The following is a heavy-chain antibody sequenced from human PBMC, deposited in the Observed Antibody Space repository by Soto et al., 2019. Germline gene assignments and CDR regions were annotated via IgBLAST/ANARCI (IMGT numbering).Heavy chain of an antibody. CDR3: AMEGRFGSYIDY. D-gene: IGHD3-10*01. Sequence: GGTLRLSCAASGFTFRSYWMHWVRQVPGKGLVWVSRINSDGSTTNYADSVKGRFTISRDNAKSTLYLQMNSLRPEDTAVYFCAMEGRFGSYIDYWGQGILVTVSS. CDR1: GFTFRSYW. V-gene: IGHV3-74*01. CDR2: INSDGSTT. J-gene: IGHJ4*02.